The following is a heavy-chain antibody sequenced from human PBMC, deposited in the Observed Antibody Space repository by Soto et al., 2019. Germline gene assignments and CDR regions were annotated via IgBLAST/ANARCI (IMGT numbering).Heavy chain of an antibody. Sequence: GASVKVSCKASGYTFTSYGISWVRQAPGQGLEWMGWISAYNGNTNYAQKLQGRVTMTTDTSTSTAYMELRSLRSDDTAVYYCARGSIVVVRNQNWFDPWGQGTLVTVSS. V-gene: IGHV1-18*01. CDR3: ARGSIVVVRNQNWFDP. D-gene: IGHD2-2*01. J-gene: IGHJ5*02. CDR2: ISAYNGNT. CDR1: GYTFTSYG.